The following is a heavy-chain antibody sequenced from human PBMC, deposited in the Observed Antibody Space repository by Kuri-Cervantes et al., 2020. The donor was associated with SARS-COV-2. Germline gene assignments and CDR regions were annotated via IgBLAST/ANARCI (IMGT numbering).Heavy chain of an antibody. CDR1: GGSISSSSYY. CDR3: ARHGGIAVAGTFDY. Sequence: SETLSLTCTVSGGSISSSSYYWGWIRQPPGKGLEWIGSIYYSGSTYYNPSLKSRVTISVDRSKNQFSLKLSSVTAADTAVYYCARHGGIAVAGTFDYWGQGTLVTVSS. V-gene: IGHV4-39*07. CDR2: IYYSGST. J-gene: IGHJ4*02. D-gene: IGHD6-19*01.